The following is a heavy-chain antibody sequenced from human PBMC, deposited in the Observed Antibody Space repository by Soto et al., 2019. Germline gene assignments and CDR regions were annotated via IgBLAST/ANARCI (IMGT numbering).Heavy chain of an antibody. V-gene: IGHV6-1*01. J-gene: IGHJ4*01. D-gene: IGHD1-26*01. CDR2: TYYRSKWYY. CDR3: ARGEQYSGSIFDY. CDR1: GDSVSSNSAG. Sequence: SQTLSLTCAITGDSVSSNSAGWSWVRQSPSRGLEWLGRTYYRSKWYYEYAVSVRGRITINPDTSKNQYSLQLNSVTPEDTAVYFCARGEQYSGSIFDYWGQGPMVTVYS.